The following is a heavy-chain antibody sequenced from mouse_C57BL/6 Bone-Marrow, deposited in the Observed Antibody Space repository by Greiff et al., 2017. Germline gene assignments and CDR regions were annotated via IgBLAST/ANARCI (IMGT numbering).Heavy chain of an antibody. V-gene: IGHV1-81*01. CDR3: ARRSSGYGY. CDR1: GYTFTSYG. Sequence: VQLQQSGAELARPGASVKLSCKASGYTFTSYGISWVKQRTGQGLEWIGEIYPRSGNTYYNEKFKGKATLTADKSSSTAYMELRSLTSEDSAVYFCARRSSGYGYWGQGTTLTVSS. CDR2: IYPRSGNT. D-gene: IGHD3-2*02. J-gene: IGHJ2*01.